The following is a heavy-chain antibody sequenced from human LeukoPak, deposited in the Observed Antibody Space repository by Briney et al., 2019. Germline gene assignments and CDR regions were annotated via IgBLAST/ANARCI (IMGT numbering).Heavy chain of an antibody. CDR3: ARDAIPRGITMVRGVIWPFGMDV. V-gene: IGHV3-66*01. Sequence: PGGSLRLSCAASGFTFSSYGMHWVRQAPGKGLEWVSVIYSGGSTYYADSVKGRFTISRDNSKNTLYLQMNSLRAEDTAVYYCARDAIPRGITMVRGVIWPFGMDVWRQGTTVTVSS. CDR1: GFTFSSYG. J-gene: IGHJ6*02. D-gene: IGHD3-10*01. CDR2: IYSGGST.